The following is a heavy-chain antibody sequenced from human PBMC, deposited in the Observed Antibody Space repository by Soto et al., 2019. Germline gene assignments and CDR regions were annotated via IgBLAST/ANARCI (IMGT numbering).Heavy chain of an antibody. J-gene: IGHJ4*02. CDR3: ARPPFPGCINGVCYQCDH. V-gene: IGHV1-46*01. CDR1: GYTFTHYY. D-gene: IGHD2-8*01. Sequence: QVQLVQSGAEVKKPGASVKVSCKASGYTFTHYYIHWVRQAPGQGLEWMGMINPSGGSTDYAQKFPGGVTMTTDTSTTTVYMELSSLRSDDTAVYYCARPPFPGCINGVCYQCDHWGQGTPGHRLL. CDR2: INPSGGST.